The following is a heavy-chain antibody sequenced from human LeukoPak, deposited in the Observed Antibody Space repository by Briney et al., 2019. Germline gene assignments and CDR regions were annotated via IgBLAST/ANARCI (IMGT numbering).Heavy chain of an antibody. D-gene: IGHD3-16*01. J-gene: IGHJ2*01. CDR3: ARLKLGAYFDL. CDR1: GFTFSSCA. V-gene: IGHV3-23*01. Sequence: PGGSLRLSCAASGFTFSSCAMSWVRQAPGKGLEWVSAITDNGADTHYADSVKGRFTISRDNSENTLYLQMNGLRAEDTAVYYCARLKLGAYFDLWGRGTLVTVSS. CDR2: ITDNGADT.